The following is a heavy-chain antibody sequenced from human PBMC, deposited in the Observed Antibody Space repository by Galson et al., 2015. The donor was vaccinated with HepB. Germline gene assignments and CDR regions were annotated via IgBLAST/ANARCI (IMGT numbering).Heavy chain of an antibody. D-gene: IGHD3-16*01. CDR2: LSSHGDNE. J-gene: IGHJ4*02. CDR1: GFTFSHYG. CDR3: ARTFYFDY. Sequence: SLRLSCAASGFTFSHYGMNWVRQAPGKGLEWVAVLSSHGDNEYYADSVKGRFTISRDNSENTVYLQMHSLRVEDTAAYYCARTFYFDYWGQGTLVTVSS. V-gene: IGHV3-30*03.